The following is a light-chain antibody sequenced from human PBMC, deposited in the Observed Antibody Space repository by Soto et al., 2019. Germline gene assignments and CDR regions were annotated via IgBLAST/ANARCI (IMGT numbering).Light chain of an antibody. V-gene: IGKV3-11*01. CDR1: QSVASY. CDR3: QQRSDWPIT. Sequence: EIVLTQSPATLSLSPGERATLSCRASQSVASYLAWYQQKPGQAPSLLIYGASNRATGIPARFSGSVSGTDFTLTISSLEPEDFAVYYCQQRSDWPITFGQGTRLEIK. CDR2: GAS. J-gene: IGKJ5*01.